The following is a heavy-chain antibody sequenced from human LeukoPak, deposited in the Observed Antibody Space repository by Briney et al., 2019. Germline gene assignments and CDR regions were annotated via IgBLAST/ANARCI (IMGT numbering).Heavy chain of an antibody. V-gene: IGHV4-59*01. Sequence: SETLSLTCTVSGGSISSFYWSWIRQPPGKGPEWIGYIYYSGNTNYNPSLNNRVTISVDTSKNQFSLKLSSVTAADTAVYYCARGYSGSYGRFDYWGQGTLATVSS. CDR2: IYYSGNT. CDR3: ARGYSGSYGRFDY. D-gene: IGHD1-26*01. J-gene: IGHJ4*02. CDR1: GGSISSFY.